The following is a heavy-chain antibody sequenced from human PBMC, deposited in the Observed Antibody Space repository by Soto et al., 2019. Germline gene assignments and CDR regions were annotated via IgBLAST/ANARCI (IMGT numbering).Heavy chain of an antibody. CDR3: ARAYYYGSGSYYSLAPLDY. Sequence: GGSLRLSCAASGFTFSSYAMHWVRQAPGKGLDWVAVISYDGSNKYYADSVKGRFTISRDNSKNTLYLQMNSLRAEDTAVYYCARAYYYGSGSYYSLAPLDYWGQGILVTVSS. V-gene: IGHV3-30-3*01. D-gene: IGHD3-10*01. J-gene: IGHJ4*02. CDR2: ISYDGSNK. CDR1: GFTFSSYA.